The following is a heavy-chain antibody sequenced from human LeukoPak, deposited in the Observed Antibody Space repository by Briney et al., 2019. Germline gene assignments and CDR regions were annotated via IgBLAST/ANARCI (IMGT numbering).Heavy chain of an antibody. CDR3: AKDRGYSGYPDAFDI. Sequence: WGSLRLSCAASGFTFSSYAMSWVRQAPGKGLEWVSAISGSGGSTYYADSVKGRFTISRDNSKNTLYLQMNSLRAEDTAVYYCAKDRGYSGYPDAFDIWGQGTMVTVSS. CDR2: ISGSGGST. CDR1: GFTFSSYA. J-gene: IGHJ3*02. D-gene: IGHD5-12*01. V-gene: IGHV3-23*01.